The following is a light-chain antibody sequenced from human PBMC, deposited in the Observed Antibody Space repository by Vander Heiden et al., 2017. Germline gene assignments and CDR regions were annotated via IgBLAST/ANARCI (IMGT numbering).Light chain of an antibody. CDR2: DVS. Sequence: QSALTQPPSASGSPGQSVTISCTGTSSDVGGYEYVSWCQHHPGKAPKLIIYDVSKRPSGVPDRFSGSKSGNTASLTVSGLQAEDEADYFCSSYAGSNTWVLGGGTKLTV. CDR3: SSYAGSNTWV. CDR1: SSDVGGYEY. J-gene: IGLJ3*02. V-gene: IGLV2-8*01.